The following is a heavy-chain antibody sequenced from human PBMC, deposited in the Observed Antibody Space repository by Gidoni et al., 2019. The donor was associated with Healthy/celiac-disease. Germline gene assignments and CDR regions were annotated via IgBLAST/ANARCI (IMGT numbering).Heavy chain of an antibody. CDR3: ARSITPYSSSWYSYWYFDL. D-gene: IGHD6-13*01. Sequence: QLQESGPGLVKLSETLSPTCTVPGGSVSSGIYYWSWIRQPPGKGLEWIGYIYYSGITHYNPSLKSRVTRSVDTSKNQFSLKLSSVTAADTAVYYCARSITPYSSSWYSYWYFDLWGRGTLVTVSS. J-gene: IGHJ2*01. CDR1: GGSVSSGIYY. CDR2: IYYSGIT. V-gene: IGHV4-61*01.